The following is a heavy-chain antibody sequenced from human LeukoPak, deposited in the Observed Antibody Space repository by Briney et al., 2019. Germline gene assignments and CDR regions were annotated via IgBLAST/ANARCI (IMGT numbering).Heavy chain of an antibody. V-gene: IGHV3-7*01. CDR2: IEKDGSEI. D-gene: IGHD6-19*01. CDR3: AAGAGWLIDW. J-gene: IGHJ4*02. Sequence: GGSLRLSCAASEFTFSNYWMNWVRQAPGKGMEWVAIIEKDGSEILYVDSVKGRFTISRDNAKNSLYLQMNSLRAEDTAVYYCAAGAGWLIDWWGQGTLATVSS. CDR1: EFTFSNYW.